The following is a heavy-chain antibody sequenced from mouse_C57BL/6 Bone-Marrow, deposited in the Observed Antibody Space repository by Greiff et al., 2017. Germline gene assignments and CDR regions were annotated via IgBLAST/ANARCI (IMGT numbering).Heavy chain of an antibody. CDR1: GFTFSDYG. V-gene: IGHV5-17*01. Sequence: EVKVEESGGGLVKPGGSLKLSCAASGFTFSDYGMHWVRQAPEKGLEWVAYISSGSSTIYYADTVKGRFTISRDNAKNTLFLQMTSLRSEDTAMYYCAGSFTVVAHYYAMDYWGQGTSVTVSS. CDR3: AGSFTVVAHYYAMDY. J-gene: IGHJ4*01. CDR2: ISSGSSTI. D-gene: IGHD1-1*01.